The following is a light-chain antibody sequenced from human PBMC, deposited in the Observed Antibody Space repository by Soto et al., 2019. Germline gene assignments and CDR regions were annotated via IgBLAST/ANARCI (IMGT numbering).Light chain of an antibody. J-gene: IGKJ4*01. CDR1: EGISSW. CDR3: QQYNTYPLT. Sequence: DIQMTQSPSSLSASVGDRVTITCRASEGISSWLAWYQQKPEKAPKSLIYGASNLQSGVPARFSGSRSGTDFTLTISNLHPEDFATYYCQQYNTYPLTCGGGTKVEIK. CDR2: GAS. V-gene: IGKV1D-16*01.